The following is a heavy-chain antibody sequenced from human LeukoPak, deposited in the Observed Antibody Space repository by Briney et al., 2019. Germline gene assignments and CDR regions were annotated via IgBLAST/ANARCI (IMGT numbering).Heavy chain of an antibody. J-gene: IGHJ5*02. Sequence: GGSLRLSCAASGFTFSSYGMSWVRQAPGKGLEWVSAISGSGGSTYYADSVKGRFTISRDNSKNTLYLQMNSLRAEDTAVYYCAKACGSTMVRGVISTWGQGTLVTVSS. CDR2: ISGSGGST. D-gene: IGHD3-10*01. V-gene: IGHV3-23*01. CDR3: AKACGSTMVRGVIST. CDR1: GFTFSSYG.